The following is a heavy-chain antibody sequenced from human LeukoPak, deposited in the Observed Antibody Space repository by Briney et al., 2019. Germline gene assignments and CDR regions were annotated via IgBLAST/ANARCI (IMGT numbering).Heavy chain of an antibody. CDR3: ASMEYSSSWYLSYYGMDV. CDR1: GGSISSGGYY. Sequence: SQTLSLTCTVSGGSISSGGYYWGWIRQPPGKGLEWIGSIYYSGSTYYNPSLKSRVTISVDTSKNQFSLKLSSVTAADTAVYYCASMEYSSSWYLSYYGMDVWGQGTTVTVSS. CDR2: IYYSGST. V-gene: IGHV4-39*07. D-gene: IGHD6-13*01. J-gene: IGHJ6*02.